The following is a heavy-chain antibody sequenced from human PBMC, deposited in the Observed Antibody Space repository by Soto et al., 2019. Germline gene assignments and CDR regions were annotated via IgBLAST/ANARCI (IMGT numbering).Heavy chain of an antibody. J-gene: IGHJ4*02. Sequence: EVQLLESGGGLVQPGGSLTLSCAASGFTFTNYAMTWVRQAPGKGLEWVSGVSGSGRMKYYADSVKGHFTISRDNSKNMLFLHMHNLTPDDTAVYYCAREIEENGQVPMAGDFWGQGSLVTVSS. CDR2: VSGSGRMK. CDR3: AREIEENGQVPMAGDF. V-gene: IGHV3-23*01. CDR1: GFTFTNYA. D-gene: IGHD2-8*01.